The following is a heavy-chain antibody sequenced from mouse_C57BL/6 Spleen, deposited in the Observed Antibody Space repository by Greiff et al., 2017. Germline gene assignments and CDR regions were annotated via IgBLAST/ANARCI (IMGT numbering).Heavy chain of an antibody. V-gene: IGHV1-85*01. CDR3: ARFTAVVATPYFDY. CDR2: IYPRDGST. Sequence: QVQLQQSGPELVKPGASVKLSCKASGYTFTSYDINWVKQRPGQGLEWIGWIYPRDGSTKYNEKFKGKATLTVDTSSSTAYMVLLSLTSDESAVYFCARFTAVVATPYFDYWGQGTTLTVSS. J-gene: IGHJ2*01. D-gene: IGHD1-1*01. CDR1: GYTFTSYD.